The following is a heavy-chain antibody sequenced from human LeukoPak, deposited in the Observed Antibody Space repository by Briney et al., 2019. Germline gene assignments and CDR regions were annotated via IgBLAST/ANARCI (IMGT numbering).Heavy chain of an antibody. CDR2: IIPIFGTA. J-gene: IGHJ4*02. D-gene: IGHD3-22*01. CDR1: GGTFSSYA. CDR3: AKDRSVPADWYDSRARGSCAA. Sequence: SVKVSCKASGGTFSSYAISWVRQAPGQGLEWMGGIIPIFGTANYAQKFQGRVTITTDESTSTAYMELSSLRSEDTAVYYCAKDRSVPADWYDSRARGSCAAWGQGTLVTVSS. V-gene: IGHV1-69*05.